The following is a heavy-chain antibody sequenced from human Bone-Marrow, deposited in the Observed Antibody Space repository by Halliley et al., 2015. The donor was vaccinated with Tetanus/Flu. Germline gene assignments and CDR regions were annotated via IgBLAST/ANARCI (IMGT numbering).Heavy chain of an antibody. V-gene: IGHV3-30*02. CDR3: AKDRIRRTSTTRGGGMDV. D-gene: IGHD2-2*01. CDR2: IPNEGADT. J-gene: IGHJ6*02. Sequence: IPNEGADTYYRDSVKGRFTIPRDNSKNPLYLQMNSLRAEDTAVYYCAKDRIRRTSTTRGGGMDVWGQGTTVTVSS.